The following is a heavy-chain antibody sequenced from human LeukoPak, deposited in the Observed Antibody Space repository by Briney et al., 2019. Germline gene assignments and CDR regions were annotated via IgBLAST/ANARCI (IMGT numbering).Heavy chain of an antibody. V-gene: IGHV3-23*01. CDR1: GFTFSSYA. Sequence: GGSLRLSCAASGFTFSSYAMSWVRQAPGKGPEWVSGTSGSGGSTYYAGSVKGRFTISRDNSKNPLYLQMNSLRVEDTAVYYCAKNGGSQCYSHLDSWGQGTLVTVSS. CDR3: AKNGGSQCYSHLDS. J-gene: IGHJ4*02. CDR2: TSGSGGST. D-gene: IGHD2-15*01.